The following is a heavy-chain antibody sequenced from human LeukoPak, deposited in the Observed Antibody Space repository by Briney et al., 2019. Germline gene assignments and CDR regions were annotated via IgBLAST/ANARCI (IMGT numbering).Heavy chain of an antibody. J-gene: IGHJ4*02. CDR2: IRSKAYGGTT. Sequence: GGSLRLSGTGAGLLFGDYAVIWVRQAPGRGLEWVGFIRSKAYGGTTEYAASVKGRFTISRDDSKSIAYLQMDSLKTEDTAVYYCTRDYGDYKAVYWGQGTLVTVSS. V-gene: IGHV3-49*04. CDR3: TRDYGDYKAVY. D-gene: IGHD4-17*01. CDR1: GLLFGDYA.